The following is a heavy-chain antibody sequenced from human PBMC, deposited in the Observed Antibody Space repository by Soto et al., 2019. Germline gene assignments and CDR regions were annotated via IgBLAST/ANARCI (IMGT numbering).Heavy chain of an antibody. J-gene: IGHJ2*01. CDR2: INHSGST. Sequence: ASETLSLTCAVYGGSFSGYYLSWIRQPPGKGLEWIGEINHSGSTNYNPSLKSRVTISVDTSKNQFSLKLSSVTAADTAVYYCARPRGYSYGYRDWYFDLWGRGTLVTVYS. CDR1: GGSFSGYY. CDR3: ARPRGYSYGYRDWYFDL. V-gene: IGHV4-34*01. D-gene: IGHD5-18*01.